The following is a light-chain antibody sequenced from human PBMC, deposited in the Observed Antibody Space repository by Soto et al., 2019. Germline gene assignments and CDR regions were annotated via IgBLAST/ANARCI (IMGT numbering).Light chain of an antibody. J-gene: IGKJ1*01. V-gene: IGKV1-9*01. CDR3: QQVDSSPWT. CDR2: DAS. Sequence: DIQLTQSPSFLSASMGDRVTITCRASQGISSYLAWYQQKPGTAPKLLIYDASTLHSGVPSRFSGSGSGTEFTLTISSLQPEDFASYYCQQVDSSPWTFGQGTKVEIQ. CDR1: QGISSY.